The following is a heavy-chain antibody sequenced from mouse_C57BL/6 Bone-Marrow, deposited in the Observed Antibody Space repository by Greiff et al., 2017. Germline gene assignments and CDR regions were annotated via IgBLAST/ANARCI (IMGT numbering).Heavy chain of an antibody. D-gene: IGHD1-1*01. J-gene: IGHJ2*01. CDR2: IYPRSGNT. Sequence: LVESGAELARPGASVKLSCKASGYTFTSYGISWVKQRTGQGLEWIGEIYPRSGNTYYNEKFKGKATLTADKSSSTAYMELRSLTSEDSAVYFCARLFTTVVATRDYWGQGTTLTVSS. CDR3: ARLFTTVVATRDY. V-gene: IGHV1-81*01. CDR1: GYTFTSYG.